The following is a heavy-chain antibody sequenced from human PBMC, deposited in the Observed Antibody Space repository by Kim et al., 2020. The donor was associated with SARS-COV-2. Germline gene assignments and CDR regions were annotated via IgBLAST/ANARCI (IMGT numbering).Heavy chain of an antibody. CDR3: TRDDYCGGDCSSR. D-gene: IGHD2-21*02. CDR2: IRSKAYGGTT. Sequence: GGSLRLSCTASGFTFGDYAMSWVRQAPGKGLEWVGFIRSKAYGGTTEYAASVKGRFTISRDDSKSIAYLQMNSLKTEDTAVYYCTRDDYCGGDCSSRWGQGTLVTVSS. J-gene: IGHJ4*02. V-gene: IGHV3-49*04. CDR1: GFTFGDYA.